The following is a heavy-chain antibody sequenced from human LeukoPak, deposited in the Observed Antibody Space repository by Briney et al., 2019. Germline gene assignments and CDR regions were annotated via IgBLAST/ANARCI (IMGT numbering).Heavy chain of an antibody. D-gene: IGHD5-18*01. J-gene: IGHJ4*02. CDR3: ARGEVDTTMITATPLNY. Sequence: SVNVSCKASGGTFSSYAIRWVRQAPGQGLEWVGGIIPIFGTTNYAQKFQGRVTITTDESTITAYMELSSLRSEDTAVYYCARGEVDTTMITATPLNYWGQGTLVTVSS. V-gene: IGHV1-69*05. CDR1: GGTFSSYA. CDR2: IIPIFGTT.